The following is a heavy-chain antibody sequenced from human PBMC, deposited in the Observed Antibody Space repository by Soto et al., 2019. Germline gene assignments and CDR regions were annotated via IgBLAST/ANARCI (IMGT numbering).Heavy chain of an antibody. CDR2: INAGNGNT. V-gene: IGHV1-3*01. CDR3: AIRSGDYYGMDV. CDR1: GYTFTSYA. Sequence: ASVKVSCKASGYTFTSYAMHWVRQAPGQRLEWMGWINAGNGNTKYSQKFQGRVTITRDTSASTAYMELSSLRSEDTAVYYCAIRSGDYYGMDVWGQGTTVTVSS. J-gene: IGHJ6*02.